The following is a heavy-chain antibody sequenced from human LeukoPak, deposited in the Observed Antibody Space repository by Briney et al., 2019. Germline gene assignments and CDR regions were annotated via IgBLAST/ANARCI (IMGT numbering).Heavy chain of an antibody. CDR2: INRDGSER. Sequence: GRSLRLSCTASGFTISTYWMTWVRQAPGKGLEWVANINRDGSERFYVDSVKGRFTISRDDAKSSLYLQMNSLRAEDTAVYYCARRNAMDVWGQGTTVIVFS. CDR1: GFTISTYW. V-gene: IGHV3-7*03. J-gene: IGHJ6*02. CDR3: ARRNAMDV.